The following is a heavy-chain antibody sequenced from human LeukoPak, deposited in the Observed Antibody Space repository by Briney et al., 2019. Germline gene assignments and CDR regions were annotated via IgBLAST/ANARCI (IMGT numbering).Heavy chain of an antibody. CDR2: ISGSGGST. D-gene: IGHD6-19*01. J-gene: IGHJ4*02. V-gene: IGHV3-23*01. CDR1: GFPFSSYA. Sequence: PGGSLRLSCAASGFPFSSYAMTWVRQAPGKGLEWVSGISGSGGSTCYVDSVKGRFTISRDNPKNTLYLQMNSLRAEDTAIYYCAKNLGYSSAWYMDYWGQGTLLTVSS. CDR3: AKNLGYSSAWYMDY.